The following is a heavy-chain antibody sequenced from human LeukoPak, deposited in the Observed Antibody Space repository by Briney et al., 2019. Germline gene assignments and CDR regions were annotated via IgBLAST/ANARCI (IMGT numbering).Heavy chain of an antibody. Sequence: PSETLSLTCTVSSGSISSYYWSWIRQPPGKGLEWIGYIYYSGSTSYNPPLKSRVTISVDTSKNQFSLKLSSVTAADTAVYYCARLEGQLDAFDIWGQGTMVTVSS. CDR1: SGSISSYY. V-gene: IGHV4-59*08. CDR2: IYYSGST. D-gene: IGHD1-1*01. CDR3: ARLEGQLDAFDI. J-gene: IGHJ3*02.